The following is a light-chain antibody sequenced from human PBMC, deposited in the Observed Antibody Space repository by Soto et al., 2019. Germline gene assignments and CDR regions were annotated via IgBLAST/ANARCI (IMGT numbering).Light chain of an antibody. CDR1: QNFGNTF. Sequence: EIVLTQSPGTLSLSPGERATLSCRASQNFGNTFLAWYQQKPGQAPRLLIYGASSRATGIPDRFRGGGSETDFTLTISRLEPGEFAGYYCQKYGSSPYTFGQGTKLEIK. CDR3: QKYGSSPYT. CDR2: GAS. J-gene: IGKJ2*01. V-gene: IGKV3-20*01.